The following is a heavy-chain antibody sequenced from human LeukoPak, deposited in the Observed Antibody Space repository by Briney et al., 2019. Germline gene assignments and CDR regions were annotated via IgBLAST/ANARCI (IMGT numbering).Heavy chain of an antibody. J-gene: IGHJ4*02. CDR1: GFTFSSYG. CDR2: IRYDGSNK. V-gene: IGHV3-30*02. Sequence: GGSLRLSCAASGFTFSSYGMHWVRQAPGKGLEWVAFIRYDGSNKYYADSVKGRFTISTDNSKNTLYLQMNSLRAEDTAVYYCAKGIGYCSGGSCYDYWGQGTLVTVSS. CDR3: AKGIGYCSGGSCYDY. D-gene: IGHD2-15*01.